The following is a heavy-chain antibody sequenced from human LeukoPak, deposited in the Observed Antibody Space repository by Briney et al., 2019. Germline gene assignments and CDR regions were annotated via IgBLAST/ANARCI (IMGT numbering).Heavy chain of an antibody. CDR1: GFTFSSYA. CDR3: ARGAEYDGSGSYYHGKWFDP. D-gene: IGHD3-10*01. CDR2: ISSTGITR. J-gene: IGHJ5*02. Sequence: PGGSLRLSCAASGFTFSSYAMNWVRQAPGKGLEWVSYISSTGITRYYADSVKGRFTISRDNAKNSLFLQMNSLRAEDTAVYYCARGAEYDGSGSYYHGKWFDPWGQGTLVTVSS. V-gene: IGHV3-48*03.